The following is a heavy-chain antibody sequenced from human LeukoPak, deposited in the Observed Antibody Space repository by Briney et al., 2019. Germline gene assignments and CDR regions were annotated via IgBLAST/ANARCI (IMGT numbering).Heavy chain of an antibody. CDR1: GDSISSSSHY. CDR3: ARLYGDYETPAFDI. D-gene: IGHD4-17*01. CDR2: VYYSGST. Sequence: SETLSLTCAVSGDSISSSSHYWGWIRQPPGEGLDWIGSVYYSGSTYYNPSLKSRVTISVDTSKNQFFLKLSSVTAADTAVYFCARLYGDYETPAFDIWGQGTMVTVSS. V-gene: IGHV4-39*01. J-gene: IGHJ3*02.